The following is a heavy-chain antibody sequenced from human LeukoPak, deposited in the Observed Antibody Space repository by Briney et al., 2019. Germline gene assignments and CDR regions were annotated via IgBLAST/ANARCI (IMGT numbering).Heavy chain of an antibody. V-gene: IGHV4-59*01. CDR1: GASITSYY. CDR2: TYNSDTT. D-gene: IGHD4-23*01. CDR3: AKGGTVAFDY. Sequence: SETLSLTCTVSGASITSYYWGWIRQSPGKGLEWIGCTYNSDTTNYNPSLKSRLTISVDTSKKQFSLKLSSVTAADTAVYYCAKGGTVAFDYWGQGTLVTVSS. J-gene: IGHJ4*02.